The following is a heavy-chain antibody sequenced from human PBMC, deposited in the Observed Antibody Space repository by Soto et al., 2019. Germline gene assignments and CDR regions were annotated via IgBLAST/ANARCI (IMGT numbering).Heavy chain of an antibody. CDR2: ISSSSSTI. CDR1: GFTFSSYS. D-gene: IGHD3-16*02. V-gene: IGHV3-48*02. Sequence: EVQLVESGGGLVQPGGSLRLSCAASGFTFSSYSMNWVRLAPGKGLEWVSYISSSSSTIYYADSVKGRFTISRDNAKNSLYLQMNSLRDEDTAVYYCARGEGDYVWGSYRTYNWFDPWGQGTLVTVSS. CDR3: ARGEGDYVWGSYRTYNWFDP. J-gene: IGHJ5*02.